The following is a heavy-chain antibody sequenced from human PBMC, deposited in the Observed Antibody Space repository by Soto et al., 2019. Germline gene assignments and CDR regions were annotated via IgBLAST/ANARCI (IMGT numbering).Heavy chain of an antibody. V-gene: IGHV1-69*13. D-gene: IGHD2-2*02. CDR1: GGTFSSYA. CDR3: VRGSCSSTSCYKEYYFDL. J-gene: IGHJ4*02. Sequence: VASVKVSCKASGGTFSSYAISWVRQAPGQGLEWMGEILPMFGTSNYAQKFQGRVTITADESTSTAYVELSSLRSEDTAVYYCVRGSCSSTSCYKEYYFDLWGQGTLVTVSS. CDR2: ILPMFGTS.